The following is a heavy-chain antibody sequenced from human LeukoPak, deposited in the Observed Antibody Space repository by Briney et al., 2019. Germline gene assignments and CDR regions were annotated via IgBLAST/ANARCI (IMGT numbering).Heavy chain of an antibody. CDR3: ARAPFYYYMDV. CDR1: GGSMSNYY. J-gene: IGHJ6*03. CDR2: ILYSGST. Sequence: PSETLSLTCTVSGGSMSNYYWSWIRQPPGKGLQWIAYILYSGSTNYNPSLKSRVTISIDTSKNQFSLKLSSVTAADTAVYYCARAPFYYYMDVWGKGTTFTVSS. V-gene: IGHV4-59*01.